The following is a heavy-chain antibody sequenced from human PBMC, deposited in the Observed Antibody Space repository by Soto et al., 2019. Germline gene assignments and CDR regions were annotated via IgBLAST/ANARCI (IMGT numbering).Heavy chain of an antibody. CDR1: GFTFSSYA. CDR3: ARDLRRANYDFWSGHTPGYGMDV. Sequence: GGSLRLSCAASGFTFSSYAMHWVRQAPGKGLEWVAVISYDGSNKYYADSVKGRFTISRDNSKNTLYLQMNSLRAKDTAVYYCARDLRRANYDFWSGHTPGYGMDVWGQGTTVTVSS. D-gene: IGHD3-3*01. V-gene: IGHV3-30-3*01. CDR2: ISYDGSNK. J-gene: IGHJ6*02.